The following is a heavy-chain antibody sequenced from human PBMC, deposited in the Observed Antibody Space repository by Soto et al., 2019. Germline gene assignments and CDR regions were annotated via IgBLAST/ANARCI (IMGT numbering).Heavy chain of an antibody. CDR2: ISGSGGST. D-gene: IGHD6-19*01. CDR1: GFTFSSYA. J-gene: IGHJ5*02. V-gene: IGHV3-23*01. CDR3: TSGAGTSNWFDP. Sequence: EVQLLESGGGLVQPGGSLRISCAASGFTFSSYAMSWVRQAPGKGLEWVSAISGSGGSTYYADSVKGRFTISRDNSKNTLYLQMNSLRAEDTAVYYCTSGAGTSNWFDPWGQGTLVTVSS.